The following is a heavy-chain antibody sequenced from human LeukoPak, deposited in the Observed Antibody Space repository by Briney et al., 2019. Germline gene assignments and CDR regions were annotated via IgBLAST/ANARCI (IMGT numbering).Heavy chain of an antibody. V-gene: IGHV3-48*04. J-gene: IGHJ4*02. CDR1: GFKFSSFS. CDR2: ISSTSSAI. D-gene: IGHD3-16*01. CDR3: ARVIGSYGDSAY. Sequence: GGSLRLSCTASGFKFSSFSMIWARQAPGKALEWLSYISSTSSAIYYADSVKGRFTISRDNAKNSLYLQMDSLRAEDTAIYYCARVIGSYGDSAYWGQGTLVTVSS.